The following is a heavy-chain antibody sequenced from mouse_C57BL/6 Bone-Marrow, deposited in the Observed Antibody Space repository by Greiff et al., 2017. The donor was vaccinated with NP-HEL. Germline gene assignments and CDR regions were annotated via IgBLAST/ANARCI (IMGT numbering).Heavy chain of an antibody. D-gene: IGHD2-3*01. Sequence: QVQLKESGAELARPGASVKLSCKASGYTFTSYGISWVKQRTGQGLEWIGEIYPRSGNTYYNEKFKGKATLTADKSSSTAYMELRSLTSEDSAVYFCARDDGYCGWFAYWGQGTLVTVSA. V-gene: IGHV1-81*01. CDR1: GYTFTSYG. CDR2: IYPRSGNT. J-gene: IGHJ3*01. CDR3: ARDDGYCGWFAY.